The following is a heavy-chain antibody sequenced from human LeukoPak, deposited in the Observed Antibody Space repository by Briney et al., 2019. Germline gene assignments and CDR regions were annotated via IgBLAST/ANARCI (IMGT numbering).Heavy chain of an antibody. CDR3: ARGGVYGDFQMAY. V-gene: IGHV1-18*01. Sequence: ASVKVSCKASGYTFTSYGISWVRQAPGQGLEWMGWISAYNGNTNYAQKFQGRVTMTRDTSISTAYMELSRLRSDDTAVYFCARGGVYGDFQMAYWGQGTLVTVSS. J-gene: IGHJ4*02. CDR2: ISAYNGNT. CDR1: GYTFTSYG. D-gene: IGHD4-17*01.